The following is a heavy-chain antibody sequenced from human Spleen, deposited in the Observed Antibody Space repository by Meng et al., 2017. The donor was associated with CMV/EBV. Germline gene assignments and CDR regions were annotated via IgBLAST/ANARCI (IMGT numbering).Heavy chain of an antibody. V-gene: IGHV4-30-4*08. CDR3: ARANDFWSGFSYWYFDL. CDR1: GGSISSGDYY. Sequence: QGQLQESGPGLVKPSQTLSLTCTVSGGSISSGDYYWSWIRQPPGKGLEWIGYIYHSGSTNYNPSLRSRITISVDKSKNEFSLNLNSVTAADTAVYYCARANDFWSGFSYWYFDLWGRGTLVTVSS. J-gene: IGHJ2*01. D-gene: IGHD3-3*01. CDR2: IYHSGST.